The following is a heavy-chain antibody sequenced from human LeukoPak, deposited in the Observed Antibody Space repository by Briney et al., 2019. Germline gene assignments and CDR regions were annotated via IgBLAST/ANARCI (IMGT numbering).Heavy chain of an antibody. D-gene: IGHD6-19*01. Sequence: GGSLRLSCAASGFTFSSYSMNWVPQAPGKGREWVSSISSTSSYIYYADSVKGRFTISRDNAKNSLYLQMNSLRAEDTAVYYCARAAYSSGWYVWYFDLWGRGTLVTVSS. CDR2: ISSTSSYI. CDR3: ARAAYSSGWYVWYFDL. CDR1: GFTFSSYS. J-gene: IGHJ2*01. V-gene: IGHV3-21*01.